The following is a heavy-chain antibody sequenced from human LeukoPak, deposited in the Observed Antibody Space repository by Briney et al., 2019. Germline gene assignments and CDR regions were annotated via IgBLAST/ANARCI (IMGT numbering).Heavy chain of an antibody. CDR2: INHSGST. CDR1: GGSTSSGGYY. Sequence: SETLSLTCTVSGGSTSSGGYYWSWIRQPPGKGLEWIGEINHSGSTNYNPSLKSRVTISVDTSKNQFSLKLSSVTAADTAVYYCARSRYYYGSGSYFGNFDYWGQGTLVTVSS. CDR3: ARSRYYYGSGSYFGNFDY. V-gene: IGHV4-39*07. J-gene: IGHJ4*02. D-gene: IGHD3-10*01.